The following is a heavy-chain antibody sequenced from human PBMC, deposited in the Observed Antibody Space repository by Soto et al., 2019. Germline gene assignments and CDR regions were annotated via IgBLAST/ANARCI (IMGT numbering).Heavy chain of an antibody. CDR1: GGSINSSNW. Sequence: QVQLQESGPGLVKPSGTLSLTCAVSGGSINSSNWWTWVRQPPGKGLEWIGKIYHSGNTNYNPSLKRRLSMSVDTFKNQFSMRMSSVTAADTGIYYFAREVRATIAASVSWFDTWGQGTLVTVSS. CDR2: IYHSGNT. J-gene: IGHJ5*02. CDR3: AREVRATIAASVSWFDT. D-gene: IGHD6-13*01. V-gene: IGHV4-4*02.